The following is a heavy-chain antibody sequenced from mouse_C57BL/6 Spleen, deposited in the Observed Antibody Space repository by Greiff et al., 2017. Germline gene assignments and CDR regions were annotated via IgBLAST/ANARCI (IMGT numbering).Heavy chain of an antibody. CDR3: TTGGVTTVVGDY. J-gene: IGHJ2*01. CDR1: GFNIKDYY. Sequence: VHVKQSGAELVRPGASVKLSCTASGFNIKDYYMHWVKQRPEQGLEWIGRIDPEDGDTEYAPKFQGKATMTADTSSNTADLQLSSLTSEDTAVYYCTTGGVTTVVGDYWGQGTTLTVSS. D-gene: IGHD1-1*01. V-gene: IGHV14-1*01. CDR2: IDPEDGDT.